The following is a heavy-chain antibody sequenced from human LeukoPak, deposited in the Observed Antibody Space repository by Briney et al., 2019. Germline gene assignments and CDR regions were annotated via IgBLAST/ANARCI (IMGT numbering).Heavy chain of an antibody. V-gene: IGHV3-11*04. Sequence: AGGPLTLSCAVSGLPLSDYYMSWFRQAPGRGLAWVENISSTGSTSSNADSVKDRFTISRDNAKNSPFLQKNSLGAEAAAVYYCAGDLPMVRGVSAHYWGQGTLVTVSS. CDR3: AGDLPMVRGVSAHY. J-gene: IGHJ4*02. CDR1: GLPLSDYY. CDR2: ISSTGSTS. D-gene: IGHD3-10*01.